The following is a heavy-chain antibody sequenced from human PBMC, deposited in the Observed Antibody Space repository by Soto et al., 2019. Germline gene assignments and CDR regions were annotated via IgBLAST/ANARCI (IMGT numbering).Heavy chain of an antibody. CDR3: ARGRSSSF. CDR1: GGSFSGYY. J-gene: IGHJ4*02. Sequence: QVQLQQWGAGLLKPSETLSLTCAVYGGSFSGYYWSWIRQPPGKGLEWIGEINHSGSTNYNPSLKIRVTRAVDTSKNQFSLKLSSVTAADTAVYYCARGRSSSFWGQGTLVTVSA. D-gene: IGHD6-6*01. V-gene: IGHV4-34*01. CDR2: INHSGST.